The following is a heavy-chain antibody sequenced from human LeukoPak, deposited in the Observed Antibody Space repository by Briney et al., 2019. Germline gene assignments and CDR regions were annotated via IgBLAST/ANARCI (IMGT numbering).Heavy chain of an antibody. CDR1: GGSISYYY. J-gene: IGHJ4*02. CDR3: ARAGGVKTAALDLDY. CDR2: IYYTGNT. Sequence: SETLSLTCTVSGGSISYYYWSWIRQPPGKGLEWIGYIYYTGNTNYNPSLKSRVTISVDTSKNQFSLKLTSVTTADTAVYYCARAGGVKTAALDLDYWGQGTLVTVSS. D-gene: IGHD6-25*01. V-gene: IGHV4-59*01.